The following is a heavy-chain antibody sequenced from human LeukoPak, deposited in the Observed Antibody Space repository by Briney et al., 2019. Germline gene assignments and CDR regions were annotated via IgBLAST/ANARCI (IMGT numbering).Heavy chain of an antibody. CDR3: ARVISGYSGYVDYYGMDV. V-gene: IGHV3-30*02. J-gene: IGHJ6*02. CDR2: IRYDGSNK. D-gene: IGHD5-12*01. Sequence: GGSLRLSCAASGFTFSSYGMHWVRQAPGKGPEWVAFIRYDGSNKYYADSVKGRFTTSRDNAKNSLYLQMNSLRAEDTAVYYCARVISGYSGYVDYYGMDVWGQGTTVTVSS. CDR1: GFTFSSYG.